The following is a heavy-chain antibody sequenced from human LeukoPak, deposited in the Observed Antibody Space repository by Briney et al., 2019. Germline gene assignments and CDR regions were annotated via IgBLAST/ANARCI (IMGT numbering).Heavy chain of an antibody. V-gene: IGHV4-59*01. CDR1: GGSISGYY. J-gene: IGHJ4*02. CDR3: ARSHGSGSYFDY. Sequence: SSETLSLTCTVSGGSISGYYWSWIRQPPGKGLEWIGYISYSGSTKYNPSLKSRVTISVDTSKNQFSFNLSSVTAADTAVYYCARSHGSGSYFDYWGQGTLVTVSS. D-gene: IGHD3-10*01. CDR2: ISYSGST.